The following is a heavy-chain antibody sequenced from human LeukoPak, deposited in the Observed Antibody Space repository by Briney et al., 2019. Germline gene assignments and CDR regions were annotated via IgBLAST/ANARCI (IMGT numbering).Heavy chain of an antibody. D-gene: IGHD2-8*02. CDR1: GFTVSSNY. CDR2: IYSGGST. CDR3: ARDLWWLNDY. Sequence: PGGSLRLSCAASGFTVSSNYMSWVRQAPGKGLEWVSVIYSGGSTYYADSVKGRFTISRDNPKNTLYLQMNSLRAEDTAVYYCARDLWWLNDYWGQGTLVTVSS. V-gene: IGHV3-53*01. J-gene: IGHJ4*02.